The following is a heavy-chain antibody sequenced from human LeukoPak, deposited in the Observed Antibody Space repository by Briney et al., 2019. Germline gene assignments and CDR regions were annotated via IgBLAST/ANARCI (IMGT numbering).Heavy chain of an antibody. CDR3: ARHFPSYGKADLDY. CDR1: GFTFSSYG. J-gene: IGHJ4*02. CDR2: IKEDGSEK. Sequence: GGSLRLSCAASGFTFSSYGMHWVRQAPGKGLEWVANIKEDGSEKYYVDSVKGRFTISRDNVKNSLYLQMNSLRVEDTAVYYCARHFPSYGKADLDYWGQGALVTVSS. D-gene: IGHD3-3*02. V-gene: IGHV3-7*01.